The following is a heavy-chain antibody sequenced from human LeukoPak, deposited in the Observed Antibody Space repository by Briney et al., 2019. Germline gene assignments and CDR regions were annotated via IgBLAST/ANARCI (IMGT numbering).Heavy chain of an antibody. Sequence: SETLSLTCTVSGGSISSSSYYWGWIRQPPGKGLEWIGSIYYSGSTYYNPSLKSRVTISVDTSKNQFSLKLSSVTAADTAVYYCARSISSWYGDYFDYWGQGTLFTVSS. V-gene: IGHV4-39*01. J-gene: IGHJ4*02. CDR2: IYYSGST. CDR3: ARSISSWYGDYFDY. CDR1: GGSISSSSYY. D-gene: IGHD6-13*01.